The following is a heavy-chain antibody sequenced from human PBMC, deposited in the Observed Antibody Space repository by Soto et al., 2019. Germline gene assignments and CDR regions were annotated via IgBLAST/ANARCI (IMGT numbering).Heavy chain of an antibody. CDR3: SRLPGGYYYDSSGYYLDWFDP. CDR2: ISAYNGNT. V-gene: IGHV1-18*01. D-gene: IGHD3-22*01. CDR1: GYTLTSYG. J-gene: IGHJ5*02. Sequence: GASVKVSCKASGYTLTSYGISWVRQAPGQGLEWMGWISAYNGNTNYAQKLQGRVTMTTDTSTSTAYMELRSLRSDDTAVYYCSRLPGGYYYDSSGYYLDWFDPWGQGTLVTVSS.